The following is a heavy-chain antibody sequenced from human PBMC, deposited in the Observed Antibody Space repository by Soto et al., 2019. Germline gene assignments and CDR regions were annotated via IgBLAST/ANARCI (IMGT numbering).Heavy chain of an antibody. CDR3: AKHRVTVYAPRILTAPYICLDL. V-gene: IGHV1-18*03. J-gene: IGHJ6*02. D-gene: IGHD7-27*01. CDR2: ISVYMVNT. Sequence: ASVKVSCKASGYNFTRYAITWVRQAPGQGLEWMGWISVYMVNTKYAQKFQGRVTLTKDTATSTVYMELRSLRSDDMAVYYCAKHRVTVYAPRILTAPYICLDLWGQGTTVTVSS. CDR1: GYNFTRYA.